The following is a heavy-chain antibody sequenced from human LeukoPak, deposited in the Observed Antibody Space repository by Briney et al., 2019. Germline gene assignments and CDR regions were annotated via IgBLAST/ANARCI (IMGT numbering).Heavy chain of an antibody. CDR3: AGGYWSDTDV. D-gene: IGHD2-15*01. Sequence: PGGSLRLSCSASGFTFSSRGMYWVRQAPGKGLEFVSGINNIGTSTYYPDSMKGRFTISRDNSKNTLYLQMSSLRGEDTAVYYCAGGYWSDTDVRGQGAPVTVSS. V-gene: IGHV3-64D*09. CDR2: INNIGTST. J-gene: IGHJ6*02. CDR1: GFTFSSRG.